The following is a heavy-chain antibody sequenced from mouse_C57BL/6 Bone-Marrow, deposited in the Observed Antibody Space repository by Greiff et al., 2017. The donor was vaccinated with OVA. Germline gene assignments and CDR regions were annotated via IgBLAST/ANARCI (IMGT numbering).Heavy chain of an antibody. V-gene: IGHV1-81*01. Sequence: QVQLQQSGAELARPGASVKLSCKASGYTFTSYGISWVKQRTGQGLEWIGEIYPRSGTTYYNEKFKGKATLTADKSSSTAYMELRSLTSEDAAVYFCARALLLLAWFAYWGQGTLVTVSA. J-gene: IGHJ3*01. CDR3: ARALLLLAWFAY. D-gene: IGHD1-1*01. CDR1: GYTFTSYG. CDR2: IYPRSGTT.